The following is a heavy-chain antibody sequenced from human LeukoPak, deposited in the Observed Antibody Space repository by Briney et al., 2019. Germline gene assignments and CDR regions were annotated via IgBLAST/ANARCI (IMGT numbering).Heavy chain of an antibody. CDR1: GYTFTGYY. CDR2: INPNSGGT. Sequence: GSVKVSCKASGYTFTGYYMHWVRQAPGQGLEWMGWINPNSGGTNYAQKFQGRVTMTRDTSISTAYMELSRLRSDDTAVYYCARERPIAARLEFGFDPWGQGTLVTVSS. D-gene: IGHD6-6*01. V-gene: IGHV1-2*02. J-gene: IGHJ5*02. CDR3: ARERPIAARLEFGFDP.